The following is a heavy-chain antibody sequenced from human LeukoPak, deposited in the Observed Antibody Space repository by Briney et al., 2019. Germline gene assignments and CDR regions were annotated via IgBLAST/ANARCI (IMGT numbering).Heavy chain of an antibody. J-gene: IGHJ4*02. Sequence: GGSLRLSCAASGLRFSDFYMSWMRQAPGKGLEWISFISSNGNIIHYADSAKDRFTISRDNAKTALYLHMGSLRGEDTATYYYASGGRAYNFWGPGTAAT. V-gene: IGHV3-11*01. CDR2: ISSNGNII. D-gene: IGHD1-14*01. CDR1: GLRFSDFY. CDR3: ASGGRAYNF.